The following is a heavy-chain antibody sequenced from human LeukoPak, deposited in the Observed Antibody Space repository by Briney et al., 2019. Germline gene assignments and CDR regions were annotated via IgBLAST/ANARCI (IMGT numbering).Heavy chain of an antibody. CDR1: GGSISSYY. V-gene: IGHV4-59*08. D-gene: IGHD3-22*01. Sequence: PSETLSLTCTVSGGSISSYYWSWIRQPPGKGLEWIGSIHDSGSINYKTSLKSRVTISIDTSKNQFSLKLNSVTAADTAVYYCARVAPYYDLDYWGQGTLVTVSS. J-gene: IGHJ4*02. CDR3: ARVAPYYDLDY. CDR2: IHDSGSI.